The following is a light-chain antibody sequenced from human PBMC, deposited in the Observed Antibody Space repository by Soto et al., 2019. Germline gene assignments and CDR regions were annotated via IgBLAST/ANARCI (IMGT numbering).Light chain of an antibody. CDR1: SSDVGSYNL. V-gene: IGLV2-23*02. CDR3: CSYAGSSTYV. J-gene: IGLJ1*01. CDR2: EVS. Sequence: SVLTQPVSVSGPPGQSITISCTETSSDVGSYNLVSWYQQHSGKAPKLMIYEVSKRPSGVSNRFSGSKSGNTASLTISGLQAEDEADYYCCSYAGSSTYVFGTGTKVTVL.